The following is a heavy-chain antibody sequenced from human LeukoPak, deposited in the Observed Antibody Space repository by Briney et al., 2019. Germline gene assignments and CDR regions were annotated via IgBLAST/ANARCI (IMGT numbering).Heavy chain of an antibody. V-gene: IGHV4-38-2*02. CDR2: IYHSGST. CDR3: ARDREEGQWLLRRFFDY. CDR1: GYSISSGYY. D-gene: IGHD6-19*01. J-gene: IGHJ4*02. Sequence: SETLSLTCTVSGYSISSGYYWGWIRQPPGKGLEWIGSIYHSGSTYYNPSLKSRVTISVDTSKNQFSLKLSSVTAADTAVYYCARDREEGQWLLRRFFDYWGQGTLVTVSS.